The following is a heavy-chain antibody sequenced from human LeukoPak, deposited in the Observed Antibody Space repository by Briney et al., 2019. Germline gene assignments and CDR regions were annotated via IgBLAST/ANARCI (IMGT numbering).Heavy chain of an antibody. V-gene: IGHV6-1*01. CDR2: TYYRSTWYN. J-gene: IGHJ5*02. CDR3: GRRLTQYDCFDP. D-gene: IGHD2-2*01. Sequence: SQTLSLTCAISGDSVSSNSVTWNWIRQSPSRGLEWLGRTYYRSTWYNDYAVSVRGRITVNPDTSKNQFSLHLNSVTPEDTAVYYCGRRLTQYDCFDPWGQGILVTVSS. CDR1: GDSVSSNSVT.